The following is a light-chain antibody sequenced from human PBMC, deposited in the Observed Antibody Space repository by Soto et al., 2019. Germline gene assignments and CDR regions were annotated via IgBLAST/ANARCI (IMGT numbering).Light chain of an antibody. CDR3: QQYGSSPRT. Sequence: EIVLTQSPGTLSSSPGERVTLSCRASQSVNNNNLAWYQQKPGQAPRLLFYGVSSRATGIPDRFSGSGSGADFTLTITRLEPEDFAVYYCQQYGSSPRTFGQGTKVEIK. V-gene: IGKV3-20*01. J-gene: IGKJ2*01. CDR1: QSVNNNN. CDR2: GVS.